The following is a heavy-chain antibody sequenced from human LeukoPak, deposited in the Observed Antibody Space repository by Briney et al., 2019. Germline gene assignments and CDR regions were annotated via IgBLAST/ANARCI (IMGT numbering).Heavy chain of an antibody. CDR1: GGTFSSYA. CDR2: IIPILGIA. J-gene: IGHJ4*02. V-gene: IGHV1-69*04. CDR3: ARGLLSFYSSSRVGDY. Sequence: SVKVSCKASGGTFSSYAISWVRQAPGQGLEWMGRIIPILGIANYAQKFQGRVTITADKSTSTAYMELSSLRSEDTAVYYCARGLLSFYSSSRVGDYWGQGTLVTVSS. D-gene: IGHD6-13*01.